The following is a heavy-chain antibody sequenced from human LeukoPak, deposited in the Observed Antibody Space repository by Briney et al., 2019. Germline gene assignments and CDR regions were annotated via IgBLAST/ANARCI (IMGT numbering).Heavy chain of an antibody. CDR1: GYTFTGYY. J-gene: IGHJ5*02. Sequence: VASVKVSCKASGYTFTGYYMHWVRQAPGQGLEWMGWINPDSGTTNYAQKFQGRVTMTRDTSISTAYMELSRLRSDDTAVYYCARGSCSSTSCYWRGNWFDPWGQGTLVTVPS. V-gene: IGHV1-2*02. CDR2: INPDSGTT. D-gene: IGHD2-2*01. CDR3: ARGSCSSTSCYWRGNWFDP.